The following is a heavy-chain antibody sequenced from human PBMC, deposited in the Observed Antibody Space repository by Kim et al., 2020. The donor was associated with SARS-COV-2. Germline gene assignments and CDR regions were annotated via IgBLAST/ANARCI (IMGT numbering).Heavy chain of an antibody. D-gene: IGHD1-26*01. V-gene: IGHV3-15*01. Sequence: GGSLRLSCAASGFTFSNAWMSWVRQAPGKGLEWVGRIKSKTDSGTRDYAAPVKGRFTISRDDSKNTLYLQMNSLKTEDTAVYYCTTLKWELPTYWGQGTLVTVSS. CDR3: TTLKWELPTY. CDR1: GFTFSNAW. J-gene: IGHJ4*02. CDR2: IKSKTDSGTR.